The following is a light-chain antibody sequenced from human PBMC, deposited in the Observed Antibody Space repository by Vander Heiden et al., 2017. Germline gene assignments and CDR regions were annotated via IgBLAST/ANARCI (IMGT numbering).Light chain of an antibody. CDR3: QQYYNWPLT. Sequence: MTKSPATLSASPGERASLSCRASQSVGSLLAWYQQKPGQAPSLLIHGASTRATGIPTRFSGSGSGTDFTLTITSLQSEDFAVYYCQQYYNWPLTFGGGTKVEIK. CDR1: QSVGSL. J-gene: IGKJ4*01. V-gene: IGKV3-15*01. CDR2: GAS.